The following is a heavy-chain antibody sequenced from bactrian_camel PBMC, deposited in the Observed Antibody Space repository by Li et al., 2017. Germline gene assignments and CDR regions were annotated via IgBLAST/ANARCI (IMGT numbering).Heavy chain of an antibody. Sequence: QVQLVESGGGSVQAGGSLRLSCVGSGYTFRACSMGWYRQAPGKERELVSSIKSDGGTSYADSVKGRFTISRDTAKNTVYLVLNSLKTDDMAMYYCAAARSCLLAATRPRITDFGYWGQGTQVTVS. CDR1: GYTFRACS. V-gene: IGHV3S56*01. D-gene: IGHD3*01. CDR3: AAARSCLLAATRPRITDFGY. CDR2: IKSDGGT. J-gene: IGHJ6*01.